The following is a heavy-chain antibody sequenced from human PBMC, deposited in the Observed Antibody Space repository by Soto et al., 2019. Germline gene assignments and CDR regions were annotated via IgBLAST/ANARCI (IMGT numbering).Heavy chain of an antibody. CDR2: ISDSGIT. J-gene: IGHJ3*01. CDR3: ARDVAHGYTENV. D-gene: IGHD5-18*01. Sequence: QVQLQESGPGLVKPSQTLSLACTVSGGSVGSGEYYYSWIRQPPGKGLEWIGYISDSGITNYTPSLKGRVTMSLDRSNNQVSLKLSSVTAADTAVYFCARDVAHGYTENVWGQGTMVTVSS. CDR1: GGSVGSGEYY. V-gene: IGHV4-30-4*01.